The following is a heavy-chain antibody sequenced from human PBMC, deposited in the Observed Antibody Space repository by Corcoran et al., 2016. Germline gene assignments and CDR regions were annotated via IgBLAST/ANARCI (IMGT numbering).Heavy chain of an antibody. J-gene: IGHJ4*02. CDR2: INHSGST. CDR1: GGSFSGYY. D-gene: IGHD3-3*01. CDR3: ARGDYDFWSGYYRAFDY. V-gene: IGHV4-34*01. Sequence: QLQQWGAGLLKPSETLSLTCAVYGGSFSGYYWSWIRQPPGKGLEWIGEINHSGSTNYNPSLKSRVTISVDTSKNQFSLKLSSVTAADTAVYYCARGDYDFWSGYYRAFDYWGQGTLVTVSS.